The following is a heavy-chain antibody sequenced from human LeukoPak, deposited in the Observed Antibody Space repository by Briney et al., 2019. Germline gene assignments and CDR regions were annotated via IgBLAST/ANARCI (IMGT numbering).Heavy chain of an antibody. CDR2: IILIFGTA. Sequence: ASVKVSCKASGGTFSSYAISWVRQAPGQGLEWMGGIILIFGTANYAQKFQGRVTITTDESTSTVYMELSSLRSEDTAVYYCARGAYSRSWHFDSWGQGTLVTVSS. CDR3: ARGAYSRSWHFDS. CDR1: GGTFSSYA. D-gene: IGHD6-13*01. V-gene: IGHV1-69*05. J-gene: IGHJ4*02.